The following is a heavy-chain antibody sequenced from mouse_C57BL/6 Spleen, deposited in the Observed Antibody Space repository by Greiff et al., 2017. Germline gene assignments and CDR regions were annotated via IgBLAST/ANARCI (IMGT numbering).Heavy chain of an antibody. CDR1: GYTFTSYW. CDR2: IDPSDSYT. J-gene: IGHJ4*01. Sequence: VQLQQPGAELVKPGASVKLSCKASGYTFTSYWMQWVKQRPGQGLEWIGEIDPSDSYTNYNQKFKGKATLTVDTSSSTAYMQLSSLTSEDSAVYYCATGGSLDYWGQGTSVTVSS. V-gene: IGHV1-50*01. CDR3: ATGGSLDY. D-gene: IGHD1-1*02.